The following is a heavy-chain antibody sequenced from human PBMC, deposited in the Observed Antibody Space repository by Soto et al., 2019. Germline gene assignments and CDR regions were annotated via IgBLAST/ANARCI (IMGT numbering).Heavy chain of an antibody. CDR2: IVSGGTT. V-gene: IGHV3-23*01. D-gene: IGHD1-1*01. J-gene: IGHJ4*02. CDR1: GFTFSAYT. Sequence: PGGSLRLFCAASGFTFSAYTMNWVRQAPGKGLDWVSAIVSGGTTYYADSVKGRFTIFRDDSTNTLYLQMNNLRAEDTALYYCAKRHTTVATPANYFDYWGQGTLVTVSS. CDR3: AKRHTTVATPANYFDY.